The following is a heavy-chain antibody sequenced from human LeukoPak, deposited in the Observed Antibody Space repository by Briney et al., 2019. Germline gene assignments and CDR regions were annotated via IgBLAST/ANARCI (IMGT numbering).Heavy chain of an antibody. CDR3: ARHRSLYYDSPSPNWFDP. V-gene: IGHV4-39*01. CDR2: IYYSGST. J-gene: IGHJ5*02. CDR1: GGSISSSSYY. Sequence: PSETLSLTCTVSGGSISSSSYYWGWIRQPPGKGLEWIGSIYYSGSTYYNPSLKSRVTISVDTSKNQFSLKLSSVTAADTAVYYCARHRSLYYDSPSPNWFDPWGQGTLVTVSS. D-gene: IGHD3-22*01.